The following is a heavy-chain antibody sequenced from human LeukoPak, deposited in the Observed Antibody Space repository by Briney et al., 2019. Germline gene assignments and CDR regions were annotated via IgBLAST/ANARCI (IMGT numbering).Heavy chain of an antibody. Sequence: SGGSLRLSCAASGFTFSSXTLSWVRQAPGXXXXXXXXXXXSRSYIYYADSVEGRFTISRDSAKTSLYLQMNSLRVEDTAVYFCARESPRTDRSLNYFDYWGQGTLVTVSS. V-gene: IGHV3-21*01. CDR3: ARESPRTDRSLNYFDY. D-gene: IGHD3-16*02. J-gene: IGHJ4*02. CDR2: XXXSRSYI. CDR1: GFTFSSXT.